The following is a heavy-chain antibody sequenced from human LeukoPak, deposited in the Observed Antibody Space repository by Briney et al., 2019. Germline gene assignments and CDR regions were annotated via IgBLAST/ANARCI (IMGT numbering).Heavy chain of an antibody. CDR1: GFTYSNYW. CDR2: IKQDGSEK. Sequence: GGSLRLSCAASGFTYSNYWMTWLRQAPGKGLEWVANIKQDGSEKYYVDSVKGRFTVSRDNAKNSLFLQMNSLRAEYAAVCYCVKWGETDYWGQGTLVTVSS. J-gene: IGHJ4*02. D-gene: IGHD3-16*01. V-gene: IGHV3-7*05. CDR3: VKWGETDY.